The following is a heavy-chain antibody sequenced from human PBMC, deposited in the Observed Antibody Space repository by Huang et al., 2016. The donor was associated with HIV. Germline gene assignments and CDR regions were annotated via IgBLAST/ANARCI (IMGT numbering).Heavy chain of an antibody. V-gene: IGHV1-8*01. J-gene: IGHJ6*02. D-gene: IGHD3-9*01. CDR3: ARGSNYDILTGSYYYYGMDV. Sequence: QVQLVQSGAEVKKPGASVKVSCQASGYTFTSYAINWVRQATGKGLEWMGWMNPNSGNTGYAQKFQGRVTMTRNTSISTAYMELSSLRSEDTAVYYCARGSNYDILTGSYYYYGMDVWGQGTTVTVSS. CDR2: MNPNSGNT. CDR1: GYTFTSYA.